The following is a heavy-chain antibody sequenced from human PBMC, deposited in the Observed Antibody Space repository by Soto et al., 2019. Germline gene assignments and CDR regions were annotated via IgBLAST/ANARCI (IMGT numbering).Heavy chain of an antibody. J-gene: IGHJ4*02. CDR1: GFTFSNYG. CDR2: ISDDGDKR. V-gene: IGHV3-30*18. D-gene: IGHD1-26*01. Sequence: PGESLKISCVGSGFTFSNYGMHWVRQPPGNGLEWVELISDDGDKRYYADSVRGRLIISRDNSKDTLYLQMNSLGPDDTAVYFCAKARVRIVGANSFDYWGQGT. CDR3: AKARVRIVGANSFDY.